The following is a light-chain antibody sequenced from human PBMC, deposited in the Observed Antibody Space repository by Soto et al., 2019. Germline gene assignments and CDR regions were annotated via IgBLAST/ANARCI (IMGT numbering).Light chain of an antibody. Sequence: DIQLTQSPSFLSASVGDRVTITCRASQGISTYLAWYQQKPGKAPKLLIYAASTLQDGVPSRFSGSGSGTEFTLTISSLQPEDFATYYCQQINSYHFGGGTKVDI. V-gene: IGKV1-9*01. CDR2: AAS. CDR1: QGISTY. J-gene: IGKJ4*01. CDR3: QQINSYH.